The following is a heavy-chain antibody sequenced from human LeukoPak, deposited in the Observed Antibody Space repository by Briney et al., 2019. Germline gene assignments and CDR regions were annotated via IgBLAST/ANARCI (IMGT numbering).Heavy chain of an antibody. CDR2: IYSGGST. J-gene: IGHJ4*02. CDR1: GITISSNY. D-gene: IGHD3-22*01. Sequence: GGSLRLSCAASGITISSNYMSWVRQAPGKGLEWVSVIYSGGSTYYADSVKGRFTISRDNSKNTLYLQMNSLRAEDTAVYYCARGLNPNYYDSSGPYYFDCWGQGTLVTVSS. CDR3: ARGLNPNYYDSSGPYYFDC. V-gene: IGHV3-53*01.